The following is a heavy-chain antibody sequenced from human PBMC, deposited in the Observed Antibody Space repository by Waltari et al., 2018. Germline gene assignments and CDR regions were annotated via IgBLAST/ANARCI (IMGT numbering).Heavy chain of an antibody. CDR2: IWYDGMSK. CDR3: AKGISSIPDY. CDR1: GFIFSNYD. V-gene: IGHV3-33*06. Sequence: QVHLVESGGGVVQPGRSLRVSCVASGFIFSNYDMYWVRQAPGKGVEWVALIWYDGMSKYYAGSVQGRFTISRDSSKNTLYLQMNSLRAEDTAVYYCAKGISSIPDYWGQGTLVTVSS. J-gene: IGHJ4*02. D-gene: IGHD3-3*02.